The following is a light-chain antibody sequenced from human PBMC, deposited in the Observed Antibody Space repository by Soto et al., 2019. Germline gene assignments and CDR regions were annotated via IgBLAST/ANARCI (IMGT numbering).Light chain of an antibody. Sequence: QSVLTQPRSVSASPGQSVTISCTGTRSDVGGYNYVSWYQHHPGKAPKLMIYGVSERPSRVPDRFSGSKSGNTASLTISGLQAEDEADYYCCSYAGTPYVFGTGTKVTVL. J-gene: IGLJ1*01. CDR2: GVS. V-gene: IGLV2-11*01. CDR3: CSYAGTPYV. CDR1: RSDVGGYNY.